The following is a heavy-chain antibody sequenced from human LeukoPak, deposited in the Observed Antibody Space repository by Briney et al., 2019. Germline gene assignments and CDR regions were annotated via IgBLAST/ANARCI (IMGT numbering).Heavy chain of an antibody. CDR3: AREMWQWRY. V-gene: IGHV3-30-3*01. CDR2: ISYDGSNK. CDR1: GFTFSSYA. D-gene: IGHD6-19*01. Sequence: GGSLRLSCAASGFTFSSYAMNWVRQAPGKGLEWVALISYDGSNKNYADSVKGRFTISRDNSKNTLYLQMNSLRAEDTAVYYCAREMWQWRYWGQGTLVTVSS. J-gene: IGHJ4*02.